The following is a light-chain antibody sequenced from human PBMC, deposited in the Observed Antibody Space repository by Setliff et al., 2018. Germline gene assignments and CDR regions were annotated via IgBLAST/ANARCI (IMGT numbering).Light chain of an antibody. Sequence: QSVLTQPPSASGTPGQRVIVSCSGSYSNFGRSSVSWFQQLPGTAPKLLIYNNNQRPSGVSDRFSGSRSGSSASLAISGLQSEDEADYYCAAENDNLNGYAFGAGTKVTVL. CDR3: AAENDNLNGYA. CDR2: NNN. J-gene: IGLJ1*01. CDR1: YSNFGRSS. V-gene: IGLV1-44*01.